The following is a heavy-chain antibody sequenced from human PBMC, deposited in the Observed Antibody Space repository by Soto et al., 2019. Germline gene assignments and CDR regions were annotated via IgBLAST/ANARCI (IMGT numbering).Heavy chain of an antibody. Sequence: GGSLRLSCAASGFTFSSYAMSWVRQAPGKGLEWVSAISGSGGSTYYADSVKGRFTISRDNSKNTLYLQMNSLRAEDTAVYYYAKVYIPGTFPDYYYYMDVWGKGTTVTVSS. CDR2: ISGSGGST. CDR1: GFTFSSYA. D-gene: IGHD3-10*01. J-gene: IGHJ6*03. CDR3: AKVYIPGTFPDYYYYMDV. V-gene: IGHV3-23*01.